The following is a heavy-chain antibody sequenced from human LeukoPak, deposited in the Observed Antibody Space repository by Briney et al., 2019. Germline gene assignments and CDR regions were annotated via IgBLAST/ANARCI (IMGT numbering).Heavy chain of an antibody. D-gene: IGHD2-21*02. CDR1: GFTVSSNY. CDR3: ARDLVVTARYYYYGMDV. V-gene: IGHV3-66*01. CDR2: IYSGGST. Sequence: SGGSLRLSCAASGFTVSSNYMSWVRQAPGKGLEWVSVIYSGGSTYYADSVKGRFTISRDNSKNTLYLQMNSLRAEDTAVYYCARDLVVTARYYYYGMDVWGQGTTVTVFS. J-gene: IGHJ6*02.